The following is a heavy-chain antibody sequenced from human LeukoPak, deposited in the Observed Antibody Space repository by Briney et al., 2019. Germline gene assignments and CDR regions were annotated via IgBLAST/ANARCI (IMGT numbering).Heavy chain of an antibody. CDR2: IYPGDSDT. Sequence: GESLKISCKGSGYSFTSYWIGWVRQMPGKGLEWMGIIYPGDSDTRYSPSFQGQVTISADKSISTAYLQWSSLKASDTAMYYCARRTVGYYGSGSYYNVNWFDPWGQGTLVTVSS. V-gene: IGHV5-51*01. CDR1: GYSFTSYW. CDR3: ARRTVGYYGSGSYYNVNWFDP. J-gene: IGHJ5*02. D-gene: IGHD3-10*01.